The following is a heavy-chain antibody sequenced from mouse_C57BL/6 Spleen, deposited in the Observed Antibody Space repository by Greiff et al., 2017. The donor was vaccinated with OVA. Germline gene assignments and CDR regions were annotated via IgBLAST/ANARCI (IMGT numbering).Heavy chain of an antibody. CDR1: GYTFTSYW. Sequence: QVQLKQPGAELVKPGASVKLSCKASGYTFTSYWMHWVKQRPGQGLEWIGMIHPNSGSTNYNEKFKSKATLTVDKSSSTAYMQLSSLTSEDSAVYYCAEEGSDYDGVDYWGQGTTLTVSS. CDR3: AEEGSDYDGVDY. D-gene: IGHD2-4*01. V-gene: IGHV1-64*01. CDR2: IHPNSGST. J-gene: IGHJ2*01.